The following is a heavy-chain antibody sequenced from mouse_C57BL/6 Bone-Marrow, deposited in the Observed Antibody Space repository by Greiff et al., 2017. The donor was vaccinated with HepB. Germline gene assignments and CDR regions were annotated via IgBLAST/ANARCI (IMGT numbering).Heavy chain of an antibody. CDR2: INPYNGDT. V-gene: IGHV1-20*01. Sequence: EVKLQESGPELVKPGASVKISCKASGYAFSSSWMNWVMQSHGKSLEWIGRINPYNGDTFYNQKFKGKATLTVDKSSSTAHMELRSLTSEDSAVYYCAREGYSNYAMDYWGQGTSVTVSS. CDR3: AREGYSNYAMDY. D-gene: IGHD2-5*01. CDR1: GYAFSSSW. J-gene: IGHJ4*01.